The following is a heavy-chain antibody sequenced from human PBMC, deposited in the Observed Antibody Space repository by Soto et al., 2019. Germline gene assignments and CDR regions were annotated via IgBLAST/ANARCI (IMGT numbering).Heavy chain of an antibody. Sequence: GGSLRLSCAASVFTFSSNGMHWVRQAPGKALEWMAVISYDGSNKYYADSVKGRFTISRDNSKNTLYLQMNSLRAEDTAVYYCAKADYDILTGQDYYGMDVWGQGTAVTVSS. CDR2: ISYDGSNK. D-gene: IGHD3-9*01. J-gene: IGHJ6*02. CDR1: VFTFSSNG. CDR3: AKADYDILTGQDYYGMDV. V-gene: IGHV3-30*18.